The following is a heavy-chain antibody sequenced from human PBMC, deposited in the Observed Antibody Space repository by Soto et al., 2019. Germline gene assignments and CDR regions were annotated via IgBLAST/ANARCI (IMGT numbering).Heavy chain of an antibody. CDR3: VRVVAIPGYPDN. V-gene: IGHV1-69*12. CDR2: IVPIVDTS. CDR1: GGTFSSYA. Sequence: QVQLVQSGAEVRQPASSVKVSCKTSGGTFSSYAISWVRQAPGQGLEWMGGIVPIVDTSTYAQKFQGRVRIHVDESTSTVYMELSSLRSDDTAVYYCVRVVAIPGYPDNWGQGTLVTVSS. D-gene: IGHD5-12*01. J-gene: IGHJ4*02.